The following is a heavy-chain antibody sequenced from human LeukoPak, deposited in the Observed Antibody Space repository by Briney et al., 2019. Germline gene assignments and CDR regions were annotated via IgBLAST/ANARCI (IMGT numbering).Heavy chain of an antibody. V-gene: IGHV1-8*01. Sequence: ASVKVSCKASGYTFTSYDINWVRQATGQGLEWMGWMNPNSGNTGYAQKFQGRVTMTRNTSISTAYMELSSLRSEDTAVYYCARESGSGWSLYYYYGMDVWGQGTTVTVSS. D-gene: IGHD6-19*01. CDR1: GYTFTSYD. J-gene: IGHJ6*02. CDR2: MNPNSGNT. CDR3: ARESGSGWSLYYYYGMDV.